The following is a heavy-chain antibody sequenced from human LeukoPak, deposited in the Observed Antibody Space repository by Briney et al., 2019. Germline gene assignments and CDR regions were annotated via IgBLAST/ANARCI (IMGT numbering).Heavy chain of an antibody. D-gene: IGHD2-8*01. CDR2: INNDGSST. Sequence: PGGSLRLSCAASGLTFSSDWMHWVRQAPGKGLVWVSTINNDGSSTTYADSVKGRFTISRDNAKNTLYLQMSSLRAEDTAVYYCARTYQWAYWGQGTLVTVSS. J-gene: IGHJ4*02. CDR3: ARTYQWAY. V-gene: IGHV3-74*01. CDR1: GLTFSSDW.